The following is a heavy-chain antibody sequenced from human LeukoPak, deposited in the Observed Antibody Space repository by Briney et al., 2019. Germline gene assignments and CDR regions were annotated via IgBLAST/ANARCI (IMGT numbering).Heavy chain of an antibody. CDR2: ISSSSSSI. J-gene: IGHJ4*02. Sequence: GGSLRLSCAASGCTFSTYSMNWVRQAPGKGLEWVSSISSSSSSIYYSDSVKGRFTVSRDNAKSSLFLQMNSLRDEDTAVYYCAGSLRGGGWQMYWGQGTLVTVSS. V-gene: IGHV3-21*01. CDR1: GCTFSTYS. D-gene: IGHD6-19*01. CDR3: AGSLRGGGWQMY.